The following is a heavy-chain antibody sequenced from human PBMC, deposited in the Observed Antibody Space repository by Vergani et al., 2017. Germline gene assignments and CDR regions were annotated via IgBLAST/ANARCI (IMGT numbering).Heavy chain of an antibody. J-gene: IGHJ6*03. Sequence: QVQLQESGPGLVKPSQTLSLTCTVSGGPISSGGYYWSWIRQHPGKGLEWIGYIYYSGSTYYNPSLKSRVTISVDTSKNQFSLKLSSVTAADTAVYYCARQYYDFWSGYYNGPGYYYYYMDVWGKGTTVTVSS. CDR1: GGPISSGGYY. V-gene: IGHV4-31*03. D-gene: IGHD3-3*01. CDR3: ARQYYDFWSGYYNGPGYYYYYMDV. CDR2: IYYSGST.